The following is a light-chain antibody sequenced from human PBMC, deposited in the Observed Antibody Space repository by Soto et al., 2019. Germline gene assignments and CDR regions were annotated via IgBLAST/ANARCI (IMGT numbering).Light chain of an antibody. V-gene: IGKV3-15*01. J-gene: IGKJ1*01. CDR1: QSVSSN. CDR3: QQYNNWPWT. Sequence: VMTQSPSTLSVSPGERAALSCRASQSVSSNLAWYQQKPGQAPRLPIYHASTRATAVPARFTASGSGTEFTLTISTLQSEDFAVYYCQQYNNWPWTFGQGTKVDIK. CDR2: HAS.